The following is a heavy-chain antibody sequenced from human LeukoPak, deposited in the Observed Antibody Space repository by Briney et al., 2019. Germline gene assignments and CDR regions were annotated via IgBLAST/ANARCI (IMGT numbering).Heavy chain of an antibody. CDR1: GFTVSSNY. V-gene: IGHV3-66*02. D-gene: IGHD1-26*01. CDR2: IYSGGAT. Sequence: GGSLRLSCAASGFTVSSNYMTWVRQAPGKGLEWVSVIYSGGATYYSDSVKGRFTISRDNSKNTLYLQINSLGAEDTAVYYCPRELHLGQGTLVTVSS. CDR3: PRELH. J-gene: IGHJ4*02.